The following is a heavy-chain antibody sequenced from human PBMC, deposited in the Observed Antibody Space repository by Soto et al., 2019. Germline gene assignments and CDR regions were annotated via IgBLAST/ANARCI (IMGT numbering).Heavy chain of an antibody. J-gene: IGHJ4*02. CDR2: ISGYNGNT. CDR3: AREWGRGQFLTNKDY. D-gene: IGHD3-9*01. Sequence: QVQLVQSGAEVKTPGASVKVSCKASGYIFTNYGISWVRQAPGQGLEWMGWISGYNGNTWYGQKFRGRVTMTTDTSTTTVYMEVRSLRSDDTAVYYCAREWGRGQFLTNKDYWGQGTLVTVSS. CDR1: GYIFTNYG. V-gene: IGHV1-18*01.